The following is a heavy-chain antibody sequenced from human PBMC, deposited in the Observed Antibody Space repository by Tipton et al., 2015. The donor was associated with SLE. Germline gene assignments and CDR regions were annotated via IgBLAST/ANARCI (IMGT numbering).Heavy chain of an antibody. Sequence: SLRLSCAASGLTFSSYAMSWVRQAPGKGLEWVSAVSGSGGTTYYADSVKGRFTISRDNSKNTLYLQMNSLRAEDTAVYYCARASGGYSFYGAFDIWGQGTMVTVSS. V-gene: IGHV3-23*01. CDR2: VSGSGGTT. CDR1: GLTFSSYA. D-gene: IGHD2-2*03. J-gene: IGHJ3*02. CDR3: ARASGGYSFYGAFDI.